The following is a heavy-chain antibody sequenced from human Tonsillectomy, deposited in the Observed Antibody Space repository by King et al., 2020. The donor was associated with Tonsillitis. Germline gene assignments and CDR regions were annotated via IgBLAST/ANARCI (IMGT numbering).Heavy chain of an antibody. CDR2: HSSNSRYI. J-gene: IGHJ3*02. V-gene: IGHV3-21*01. CDR3: AKDKGAAYYDSGRGAFDM. Sequence: VQLVVSGGGLVKPGGSLRLSCATSVFSFDDYDMNWVRQAPGKGLWWGSSHSSNSRYISFSYSVKGRVAISRDNAKNSLYLQILSLRVEDTAVYYCAKDKGAAYYDSGRGAFDMWGQGTMVTVSS. CDR1: VFSFDDYD. D-gene: IGHD3-22*01.